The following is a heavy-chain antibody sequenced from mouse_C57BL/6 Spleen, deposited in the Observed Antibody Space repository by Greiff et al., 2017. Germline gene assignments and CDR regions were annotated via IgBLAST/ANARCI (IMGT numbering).Heavy chain of an antibody. V-gene: IGHV10-1*01. J-gene: IGHJ1*03. Sequence: EVQLVESGGGLVQPEGSLKLSCAASGFSFNTYAMNWVRQAPGKGLEWVARIRSKSNNYATYYADSVKDRFTISRDDSESMLYLQMNNVKTEDTAMYYCVRHGYYGSSSSWGFDVWGTGTTVTVSS. D-gene: IGHD1-1*01. CDR3: VRHGYYGSSSSWGFDV. CDR2: IRSKSNNYAT. CDR1: GFSFNTYA.